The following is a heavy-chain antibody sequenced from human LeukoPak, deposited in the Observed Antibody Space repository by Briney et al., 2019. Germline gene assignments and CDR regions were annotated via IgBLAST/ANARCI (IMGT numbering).Heavy chain of an antibody. CDR1: GYSISSGYY. D-gene: IGHD1-7*01. CDR3: ARGGELELGSFDYYYMDV. Sequence: SETLSLTCTVSGYSISSGYYWGWIRQPPGKGLEWIGSIYHSGSTYYNPSLKSRVTISVDTSKNQFSLKLSSVTAADTAVYYCARGGELELGSFDYYYMDVWGKGTTVTVSS. J-gene: IGHJ6*03. V-gene: IGHV4-38-2*02. CDR2: IYHSGST.